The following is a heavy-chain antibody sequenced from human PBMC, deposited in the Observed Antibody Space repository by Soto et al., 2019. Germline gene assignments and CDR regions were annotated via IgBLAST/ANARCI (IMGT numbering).Heavy chain of an antibody. D-gene: IGHD3-3*01. V-gene: IGHV3-23*01. CDR2: ISGSGGST. CDR1: GFTFSSYA. J-gene: IGHJ5*02. CDR3: AKVPQGFWSGYYASNWFDP. Sequence: EVQLLESGGGLVQPGGSLRLSCAASGFTFSSYAMSWVRQAPGKGLEWVSAISGSGGSTYYADSVKGRFTISRDNFKNTLYLQKNSLRAGDTAVYYCAKVPQGFWSGYYASNWFDPWGQGTLVTVSS.